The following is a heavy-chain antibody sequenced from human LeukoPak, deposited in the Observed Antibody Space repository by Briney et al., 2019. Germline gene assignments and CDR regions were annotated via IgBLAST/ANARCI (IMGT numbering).Heavy chain of an antibody. J-gene: IGHJ6*02. CDR2: ISSSSSYI. CDR1: GFTFSSYN. D-gene: IGHD4-17*01. CDR3: AREGIDGDYVPAYYYYGVDV. V-gene: IGHV3-21*01. Sequence: GGSLRLSCAASGFTFSSYNMHWVRQAPGKGLEWVSSISSSSSYIYYADSVKGRFTISRDDVKRSLYLQMNSLRAEDTAVYYCAREGIDGDYVPAYYYYGVDVWGQGTTVTVSS.